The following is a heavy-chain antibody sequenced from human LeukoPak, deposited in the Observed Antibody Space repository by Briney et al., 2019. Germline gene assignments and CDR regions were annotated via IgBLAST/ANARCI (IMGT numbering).Heavy chain of an antibody. Sequence: GGSLRLSCAASGFSFSDYTMHWVRQAPGKGLEWVAFISNDGNNKYSADAVKGRSTISRDNSKNTLFLEMSNLRPEDTAVYYCARPGHGNYGPVGYWGQGTLVTVSS. CDR1: GFSFSDYT. V-gene: IGHV3-30*04. D-gene: IGHD3-22*01. J-gene: IGHJ4*02. CDR2: ISNDGNNK. CDR3: ARPGHGNYGPVGY.